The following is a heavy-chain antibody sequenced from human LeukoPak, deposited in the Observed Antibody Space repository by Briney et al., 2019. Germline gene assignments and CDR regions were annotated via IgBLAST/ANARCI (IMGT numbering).Heavy chain of an antibody. V-gene: IGHV3-7*01. J-gene: IGHJ6*02. Sequence: GGSLRLSCAASGFTFSSYWMNWVRQAPGKGLEWVAEIKGDGSEKYYVDSVKGRFTISRDNAENSLSLQMNSLRVEDTALYYCARLDFYSMDAWGQGTTVTVSS. CDR2: IKGDGSEK. CDR3: ARLDFYSMDA. D-gene: IGHD3-3*01. CDR1: GFTFSSYW.